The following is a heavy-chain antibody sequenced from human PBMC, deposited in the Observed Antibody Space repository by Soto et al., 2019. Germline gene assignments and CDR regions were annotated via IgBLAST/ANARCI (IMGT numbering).Heavy chain of an antibody. CDR2: ISGSGDDT. Sequence: EVQLLESGGGLVQPGGSLRLSCAASGFTFSSYAMSWVRLAPGKGLEWVSAISGSGDDTYYADSVRGRFTISRDNSKNKLYLQMNSLKAEDTAVYYGARDRPYYYILAAYYSNSFDYWGQGTQVTVSS. J-gene: IGHJ4*02. V-gene: IGHV3-23*01. D-gene: IGHD3-9*01. CDR1: GFTFSSYA. CDR3: ARDRPYYYILAAYYSNSFDY.